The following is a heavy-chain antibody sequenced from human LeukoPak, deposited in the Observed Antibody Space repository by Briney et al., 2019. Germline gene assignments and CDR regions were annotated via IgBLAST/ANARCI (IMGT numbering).Heavy chain of an antibody. CDR2: INHSGST. CDR1: GGSFSGYY. J-gene: IGHJ6*04. D-gene: IGHD6-13*01. V-gene: IGHV4-34*01. Sequence: SETLSLTCAVYGGSFSGYYWSWIGQPPGKGLEWIGEINHSGSTNYNPSLKSRVTISVDTSKNQFSLKLSSVTAADTAVYYCARTAAGLAIGDYYYGMDVWGKGPTVTVSS. CDR3: ARTAAGLAIGDYYYGMDV.